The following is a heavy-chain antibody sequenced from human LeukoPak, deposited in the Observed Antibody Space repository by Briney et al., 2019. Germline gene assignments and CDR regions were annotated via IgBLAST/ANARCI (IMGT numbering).Heavy chain of an antibody. D-gene: IGHD3-3*01. CDR1: GGSISSTNW. J-gene: IGHJ4*02. CDR2: VHLDGRT. Sequence: SGTLSLICGVPGGSISSTNWWTWVRQPPGKGLEWTGEVHLDGRTNYNPSLESRLTMSVDFSENHISLKLTSVTAADTAVYYCAREGGFYRPLDYSGQGTLVTVSS. V-gene: IGHV4-4*02. CDR3: AREGGFYRPLDY.